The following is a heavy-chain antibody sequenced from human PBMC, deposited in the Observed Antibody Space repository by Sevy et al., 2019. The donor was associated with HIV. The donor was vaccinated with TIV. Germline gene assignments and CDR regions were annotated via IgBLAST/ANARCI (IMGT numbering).Heavy chain of an antibody. D-gene: IGHD3-3*01. CDR3: ESESYDFWTGPVDYDYGMDV. V-gene: IGHV1-2*02. J-gene: IGHJ6*02. Sequence: ASVKVSCKASGYTFSDSGYYVHWVRQAPGQGLEWMGWINPKSGATNDAQKFQGRVTMTRDTSVSPTNMELSRLTSDDTAVYYWESESYDFWTGPVDYDYGMDVWGQGTTVTVSS. CDR2: INPKSGAT. CDR1: GYTFSDSGYY.